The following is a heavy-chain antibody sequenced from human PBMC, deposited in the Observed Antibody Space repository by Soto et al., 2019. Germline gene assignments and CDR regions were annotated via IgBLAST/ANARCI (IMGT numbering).Heavy chain of an antibody. V-gene: IGHV4-59*01. CDR1: GDSISSSY. D-gene: IGHD3-3*01. Sequence: QVQLQESGPGLVKPSETLSLTCTVSGDSISSSYRNWIRQAPGKGLEWIGYIDDTGSTNYNPSLKSRVTLSVDPSNNQYSLKLSSVTAADTAVYYCARGVLEWLLRDSYYYYMDVWGKGTTVTVSS. CDR2: IDDTGST. J-gene: IGHJ6*03. CDR3: ARGVLEWLLRDSYYYYMDV.